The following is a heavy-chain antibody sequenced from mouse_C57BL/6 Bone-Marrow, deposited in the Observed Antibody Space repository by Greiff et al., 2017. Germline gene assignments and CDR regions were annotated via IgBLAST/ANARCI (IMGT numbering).Heavy chain of an antibody. CDR2: FHPYNDDT. J-gene: IGHJ1*03. Sequence: VQLQQSGAELVKPGASVKMSCKASGYTFTTYPIEWMKQNHGKSLEWIGNFHPYNDDTKYNEKFKGKATLTVEKSSSTVYLELSRLTSDDSAVYYCALIYYDYERYFDVWGTGTTVTVSS. CDR1: GYTFTTYP. D-gene: IGHD2-4*01. CDR3: ALIYYDYERYFDV. V-gene: IGHV1-47*01.